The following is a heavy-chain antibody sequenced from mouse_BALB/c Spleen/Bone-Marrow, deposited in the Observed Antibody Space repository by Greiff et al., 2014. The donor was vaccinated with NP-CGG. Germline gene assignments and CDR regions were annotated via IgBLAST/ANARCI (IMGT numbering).Heavy chain of an antibody. CDR3: ARGEDYDDYYAMDY. D-gene: IGHD2-4*01. Sequence: VKLVESGPGLVAPSQSLSVTCTVSGFLLTGYGVNWVRQPPGKGLEWLGMIWGDGSTDYNSALKSRLSISKDNSKSQVFLKMNSLQTDDTARYYCARGEDYDDYYAMDYWGQGTSVTVSS. CDR1: GFLLTGYG. J-gene: IGHJ4*01. CDR2: IWGDGST. V-gene: IGHV2-6-7*01.